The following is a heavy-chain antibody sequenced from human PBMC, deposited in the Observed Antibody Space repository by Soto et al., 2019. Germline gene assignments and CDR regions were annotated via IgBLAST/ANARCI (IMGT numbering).Heavy chain of an antibody. V-gene: IGHV3-30*18. CDR1: GFTFSSYG. Sequence: QVQLVESGGGVVQPGRSLRLSCAASGFTFSSYGMHWVRQAPGKGLEWVAVISYDGSNKYYADSVKGRFTISRDNSKNTLYQQMTSLRAEDTAVYYCAKGMEEYGPFDYWGQGTLVTVSS. D-gene: IGHD1-1*01. J-gene: IGHJ4*02. CDR3: AKGMEEYGPFDY. CDR2: ISYDGSNK.